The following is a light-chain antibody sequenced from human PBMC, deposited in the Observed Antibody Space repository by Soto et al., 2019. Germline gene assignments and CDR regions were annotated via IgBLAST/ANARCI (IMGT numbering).Light chain of an antibody. CDR2: EVS. J-gene: IGLJ3*02. CDR3: CSYAGSSTFGV. Sequence: QSALTQPASVSGSPGQSITISCTGTSSDVGSYNRVSWYQQHPGKAPKLMISEVSKRPSGVSNRFSGAKSGNTASRTSSGPQAEDEADYYCCSYAGSSTFGVFGGGTKLTVL. V-gene: IGLV2-23*02. CDR1: SSDVGSYNR.